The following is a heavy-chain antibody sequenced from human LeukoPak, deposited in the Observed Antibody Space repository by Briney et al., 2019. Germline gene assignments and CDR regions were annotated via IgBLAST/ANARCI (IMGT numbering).Heavy chain of an antibody. CDR1: GYSFIDYY. V-gene: IGHV1-2*02. J-gene: IGHJ4*02. CDR3: ARDNSMTEFDY. CDR2: INPKHGGT. Sequence: VASVKVSCKASGYSFIDYYLHWVRQAPGQGLEWMGWINPKHGGTYYVQKFQGRVTMTRDTSISTVYLEVSRLTSDDTAMYYCARDNSMTEFDYWGQGTLVTVSS.